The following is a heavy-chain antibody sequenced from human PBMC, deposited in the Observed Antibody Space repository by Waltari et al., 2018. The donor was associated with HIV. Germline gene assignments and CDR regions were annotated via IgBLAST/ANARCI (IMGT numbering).Heavy chain of an antibody. D-gene: IGHD2-2*01. CDR3: AGGPADCSSTSCYYGMDV. CDR1: GFTVSSTY. Sequence: EVQLVESGGGLVQPGGSLRLSCAASGFTVSSTYMSWVRQAPGKGLEWVSVIYSGGSTYYADSVKGRFTISRDNSKNTLYLQMNSLRAEDTAVYYCAGGPADCSSTSCYYGMDVWGQGTTVTVSS. V-gene: IGHV3-66*01. J-gene: IGHJ6*02. CDR2: IYSGGST.